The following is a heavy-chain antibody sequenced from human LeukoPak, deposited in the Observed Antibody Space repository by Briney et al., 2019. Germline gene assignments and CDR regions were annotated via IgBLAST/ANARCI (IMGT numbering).Heavy chain of an antibody. CDR3: ARDRPGITAKTLPDY. V-gene: IGHV3-21*01. CDR1: GFTFSSYS. D-gene: IGHD1-20*01. J-gene: IGHJ4*02. Sequence: KPGGSLRLSCAASGFTFSSYSMNWVRQAPGNGLEWVSSISSSSSYIYYADSVKGRFTISRDNAKNSLYLQMNSLRAEDTAVYYCARDRPGITAKTLPDYWGQGTLVTVSS. CDR2: ISSSSSYI.